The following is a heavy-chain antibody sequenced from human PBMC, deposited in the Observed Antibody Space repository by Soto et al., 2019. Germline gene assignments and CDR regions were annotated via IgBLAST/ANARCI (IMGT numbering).Heavy chain of an antibody. CDR2: ISSSGSTI. CDR3: ARVQGYCISTSCYVLDY. J-gene: IGHJ4*02. CDR1: GFTFSDYY. Sequence: GGSLRLSCAASGFTFSDYYVSWIRQAPGKGLEWVSYISSSGSTIYYADSVKGRFTISRDNAKNSLYLQMNSLRAEDTAVYYCARVQGYCISTSCYVLDYWGQGTLVTVSS. V-gene: IGHV3-11*01. D-gene: IGHD2-2*01.